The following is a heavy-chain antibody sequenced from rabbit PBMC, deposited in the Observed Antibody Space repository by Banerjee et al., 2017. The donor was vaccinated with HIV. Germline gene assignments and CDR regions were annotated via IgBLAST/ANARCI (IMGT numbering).Heavy chain of an antibody. Sequence: QEQLEESGGDLVKPEGSLTLTCTASGFSFSNKYVMCWVRQAPGKGLEWIACINSSSGNTVYATWAKGRFTISKTSSTTVTLQMTSLTAADTATYFCARDDYGVSGWNFNLWGPGTLVTVS. J-gene: IGHJ4*01. CDR3: ARDDYGVSGWNFNL. CDR1: GFSFSNKYV. D-gene: IGHD8-1*01. V-gene: IGHV1S45*01. CDR2: INSSSGNT.